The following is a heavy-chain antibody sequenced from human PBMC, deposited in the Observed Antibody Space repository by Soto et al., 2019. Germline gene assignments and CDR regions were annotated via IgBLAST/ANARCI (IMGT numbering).Heavy chain of an antibody. CDR2: IYYSGST. CDR1: GGSISSGDYD. Sequence: SETLSLTCTVSGGSISSGDYDWSWIRQPPGKGLEWIAYIYYSGSTYYNPSLKSRVTISVDTSKNQFSLKLSSVTAADTAVYYCARGLRIVGTTFFDYWGQGTLVTVSS. J-gene: IGHJ4*02. D-gene: IGHD1-26*01. CDR3: ARGLRIVGTTFFDY. V-gene: IGHV4-30-4*01.